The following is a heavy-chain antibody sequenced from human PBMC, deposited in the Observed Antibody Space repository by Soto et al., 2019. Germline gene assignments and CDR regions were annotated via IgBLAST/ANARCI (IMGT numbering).Heavy chain of an antibody. CDR1: GYTFTSYG. CDR3: ARDSLTRYYDILTGYYKDNWFDP. D-gene: IGHD3-9*01. Sequence: ASVKVSCKASGYTFTSYGISWVRQAPGQGLEWMGWISAYNGNTNYAQKLQGGVTMTTDTSTSTAYMELRSLRSDDTAVYYCARDSLTRYYDILTGYYKDNWFDPWGQGTLVTVSS. J-gene: IGHJ5*02. CDR2: ISAYNGNT. V-gene: IGHV1-18*01.